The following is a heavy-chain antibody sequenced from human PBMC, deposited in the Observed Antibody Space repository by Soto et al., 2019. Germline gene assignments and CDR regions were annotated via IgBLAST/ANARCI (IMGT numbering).Heavy chain of an antibody. CDR2: INPNSGDT. CDR3: ARDALGTRGFDDMDI. J-gene: IGHJ6*02. CDR1: GYIFTGYH. D-gene: IGHD3-9*01. V-gene: IGHV1-2*02. Sequence: ASVKVSCKASGYIFTGYHIHWVRQAAGRGLEWMGWINPNSGDTEYAQNFQGRVTMTRDTSFNLVYMEMSGLMSDDTAVYYCARDALGTRGFDDMDIWGQGTTVTVSS.